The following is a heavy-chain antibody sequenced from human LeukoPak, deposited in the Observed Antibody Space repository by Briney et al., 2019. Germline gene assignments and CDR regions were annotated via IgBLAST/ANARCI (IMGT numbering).Heavy chain of an antibody. CDR2: IKQDGSEA. D-gene: IGHD2-8*01. CDR1: GFTFSDYY. Sequence: PGGSLRLSCAVSGFTFSDYYMSWVRQAPGKGLEWVANIKQDGSEAYYVDSVKGRFTVSRDNAKDSLYLQLNSLGAEDTAVYYCATRYCTIPACRASSYHCMDNWGKGTTVTVSS. V-gene: IGHV3-7*01. J-gene: IGHJ6*03. CDR3: ATRYCTIPACRASSYHCMDN.